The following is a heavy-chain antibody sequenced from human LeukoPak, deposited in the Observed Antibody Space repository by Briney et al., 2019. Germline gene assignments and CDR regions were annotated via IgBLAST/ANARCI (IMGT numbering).Heavy chain of an antibody. D-gene: IGHD6-19*01. V-gene: IGHV4-59*08. Sequence: PSETLSLTCTVSGGTISSYYWNWIRQPPGKGLEWIGYIHYSGSTKYNTSLKSRVTISVDTSKNQFSLKLSSVTAADTAVYYCARWYSSGWAFDYWGQETLVTVSS. CDR2: IHYSGST. CDR1: GGTISSYY. J-gene: IGHJ4*02. CDR3: ARWYSSGWAFDY.